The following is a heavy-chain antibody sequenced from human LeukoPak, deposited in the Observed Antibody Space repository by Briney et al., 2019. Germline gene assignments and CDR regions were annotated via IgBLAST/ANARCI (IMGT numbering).Heavy chain of an antibody. CDR1: GFTFNTYG. Sequence: GGSLRLSCAASGFTFNTYGMHWVRQAPGKGLELVSAISGSGGSTYYADSVKGRFTISRDNSKNTLYLQMNSLRAEDTAVYYCAKGAPGILTGYYERGYYFDYWGQGTLVTVSS. CDR2: ISGSGGST. D-gene: IGHD3-9*01. V-gene: IGHV3-23*01. J-gene: IGHJ4*02. CDR3: AKGAPGILTGYYERGYYFDY.